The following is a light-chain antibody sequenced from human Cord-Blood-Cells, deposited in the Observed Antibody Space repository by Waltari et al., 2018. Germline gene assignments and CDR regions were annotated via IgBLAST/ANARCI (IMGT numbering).Light chain of an antibody. J-gene: IGLJ3*02. V-gene: IGLV2-14*01. Sequence: SPLTPPASVSGSPGRSPTISSTRTSSDLGGYTYLPWYQPHPGKAPKLMIYEVSNRPSGVSNRFSGSKSGNTASLTISGLQAEDEADYYCSSYTSSSTLVFGGGTKLTVL. CDR3: SSYTSSSTLV. CDR1: SSDLGGYTY. CDR2: EVS.